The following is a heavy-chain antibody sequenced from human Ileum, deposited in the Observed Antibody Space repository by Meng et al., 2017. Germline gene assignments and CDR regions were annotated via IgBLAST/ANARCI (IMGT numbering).Heavy chain of an antibody. D-gene: IGHD1-26*01. J-gene: IGHJ4*02. CDR2: ISSSGSTI. V-gene: IGHV3-48*03. CDR1: GFTFSSYE. Sequence: GGSLRLSCAASGFTFSSYEMNWVRQAPGKGLEWVSYISSSGSTIYYADSVKGRFTISRDNAKNSLYLQMNSLRAEDTAVYYCARAGGAGGPFDYWGQGTLVTVSS. CDR3: ARAGGAGGPFDY.